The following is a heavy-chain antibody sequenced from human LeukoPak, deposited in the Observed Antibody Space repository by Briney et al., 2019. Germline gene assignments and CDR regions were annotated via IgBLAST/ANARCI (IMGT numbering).Heavy chain of an antibody. CDR1: GFTFSSYG. V-gene: IGHV3-30*03. J-gene: IGHJ6*03. CDR2: ISYDGSNK. D-gene: IGHD3-16*02. Sequence: SGGSLRLSCAASGFTFSSYGMHWVRQAPGKGLEWVAVISYDGSNKYYADSVKGRFTISRDNSKNTLYLQMNSLRAEDTAVYYCARGYRDSPYYYYMDVWGKGTTVTVSS. CDR3: ARGYRDSPYYYYMDV.